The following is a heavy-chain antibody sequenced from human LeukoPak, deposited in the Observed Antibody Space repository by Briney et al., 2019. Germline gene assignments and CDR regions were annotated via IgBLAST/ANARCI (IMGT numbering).Heavy chain of an antibody. CDR1: GYTFSNFG. D-gene: IGHD2-2*01. CDR2: ISGNNDNP. J-gene: IGHJ4*02. CDR3: ARDGTSTDDY. Sequence: ASVRVSCKTSGYTFSNFGINWERQAPGQGLGWMGWISGNNDNPNYGQKFQGRFTVTTDSSTSTAYMELRNLRFDDTAVYYCARDGTSTDDYWGQGTLVTVSS. V-gene: IGHV1-18*01.